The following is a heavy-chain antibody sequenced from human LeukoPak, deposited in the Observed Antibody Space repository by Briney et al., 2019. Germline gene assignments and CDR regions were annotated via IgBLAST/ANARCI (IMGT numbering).Heavy chain of an antibody. CDR2: TNINSGYT. Sequence: VASVKVSCKASGYTFSTYDINWVRQATGQDLEWMGWTNINSGYTGYAQKFQGRLTITRNTSINTAYMELSSLRSEDTAVYYCARVAGSIDYWGQGTLVTVSS. D-gene: IGHD6-19*01. V-gene: IGHV1-8*03. J-gene: IGHJ4*02. CDR3: ARVAGSIDY. CDR1: GYTFSTYD.